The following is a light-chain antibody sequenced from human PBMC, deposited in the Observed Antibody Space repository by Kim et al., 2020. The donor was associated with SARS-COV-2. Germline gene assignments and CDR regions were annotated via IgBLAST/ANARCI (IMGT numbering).Light chain of an antibody. J-gene: IGKJ3*01. Sequence: EIVLTQSPGTLSLSPGERASLSCRASQAVSRNHLAWYQQKPGQAPRLLIYGVSTRATGIPDRFSGSGSGTDFTLTITRLEPEDFAVYYCQQYCTSRTFGQGTTVEI. CDR3: QQYCTSRT. V-gene: IGKV3-20*01. CDR1: QAVSRNH. CDR2: GVS.